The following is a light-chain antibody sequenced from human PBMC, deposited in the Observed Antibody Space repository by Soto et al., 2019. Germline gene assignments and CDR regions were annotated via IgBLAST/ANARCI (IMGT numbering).Light chain of an antibody. CDR1: SSNIGSNY. Sequence: QSAMTQPPSASGTPGQRVTISCSGSSSNIGSNYVYWYQQLPGTAPKLLIYSNNQRPSGVPERFSGSKSGTSASLAIRGLRSDDEADYYCAAWDDSLRGYVFATGTKLTVL. J-gene: IGLJ1*01. CDR3: AAWDDSLRGYV. V-gene: IGLV1-47*02. CDR2: SNN.